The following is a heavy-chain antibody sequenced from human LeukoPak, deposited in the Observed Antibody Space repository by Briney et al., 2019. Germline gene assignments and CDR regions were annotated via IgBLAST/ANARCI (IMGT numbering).Heavy chain of an antibody. CDR3: ARESRTSRKKFDP. CDR2: IYYSGST. Sequence: SETLSLTCAVYGGSFSGYYWSWIRQPPGKGLEWIGSIYYSGSTYYNPSLKSRVTISVDTSKNQFSLKLSSVTAADTAVYYCARESRTSRKKFDPWGQGTLVTVSS. CDR1: GGSFSGYY. D-gene: IGHD2-2*01. V-gene: IGHV4-34*01. J-gene: IGHJ5*02.